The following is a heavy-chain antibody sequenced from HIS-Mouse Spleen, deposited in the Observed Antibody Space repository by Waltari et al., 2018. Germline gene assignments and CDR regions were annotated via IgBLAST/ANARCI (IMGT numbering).Heavy chain of an antibody. CDR3: ASNRGSDSYGRGDY. D-gene: IGHD5-18*01. V-gene: IGHV3-21*01. CDR2: ISSSSSYI. Sequence: EVQLVESGGGLVKPGGSLRLSCAASGFTFSSHSMNWVRTAPGKGLEWVSSISSSSSYIYYADSVKGRFTISRDNAKNSLYLQMNSLRAEDTAVYYCASNRGSDSYGRGDYWGQGTLVTVSS. CDR1: GFTFSSHS. J-gene: IGHJ4*02.